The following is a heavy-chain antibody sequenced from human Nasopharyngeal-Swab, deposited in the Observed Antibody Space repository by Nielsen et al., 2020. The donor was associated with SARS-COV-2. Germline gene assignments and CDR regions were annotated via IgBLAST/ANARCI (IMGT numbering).Heavy chain of an antibody. V-gene: IGHV4-39*01. Sequence: SETLSLTCSVSGDSISSTGYHWGWIRQSPGKGLEWIGNIYFTGKTYYSSSLTSRVTLSVDPPNNQFSLRLRSVTAADVAVYYCARSFCSTTSFYIGDYWGQGTLVTVSS. D-gene: IGHD2-2*01. CDR2: IYFTGKT. CDR1: GDSISSTGYH. J-gene: IGHJ4*02. CDR3: ARSFCSTTSFYIGDY.